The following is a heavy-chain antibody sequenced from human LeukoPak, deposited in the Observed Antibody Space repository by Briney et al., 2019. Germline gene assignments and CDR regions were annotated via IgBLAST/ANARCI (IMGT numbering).Heavy chain of an antibody. CDR2: INHSGSA. CDR1: GGSFSGYY. CDR3: ARGDQLERRFHP. Sequence: SETLSLTSAVYGGSFSGYYWSWIRQPPGKGLEWIGEINHSGSANYNPSLKSRVTIPVDTSKNQFSLKLSSVTAADTAVYYCARGDQLERRFHPWGQGTLVTVSS. J-gene: IGHJ5*02. D-gene: IGHD1-1*01. V-gene: IGHV4-34*01.